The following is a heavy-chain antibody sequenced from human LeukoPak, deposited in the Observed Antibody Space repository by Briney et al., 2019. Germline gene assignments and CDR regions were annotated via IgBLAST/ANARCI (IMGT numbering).Heavy chain of an antibody. CDR3: ARHKAPPYGGNPSPYYGMDV. J-gene: IGHJ6*02. Sequence: SETLSLTCTVSGGSVSSGIYYWSWIRQPPGKGLEWIGYIYYSGSTNYNPSLKSRVTISVDTSKNQFSLKLSSVTAADTAVYYCARHKAPPYGGNPSPYYGMDVWGQGTTVTVSS. V-gene: IGHV4-61*01. CDR2: IYYSGST. CDR1: GGSVSSGIYY. D-gene: IGHD4-23*01.